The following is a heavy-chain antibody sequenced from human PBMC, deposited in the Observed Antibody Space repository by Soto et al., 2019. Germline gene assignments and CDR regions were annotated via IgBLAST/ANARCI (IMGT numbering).Heavy chain of an antibody. V-gene: IGHV4-59*08. Sequence: SETLCLTCSVSGGSIGRYYWSWIRQPPGKGLEWIGYIYYSGSTNYNPSLKSRVTISVDTSKNQFSLKLSSVTAADTAVYYCANGDPYRGQGTLVIVS. CDR2: IYYSGST. D-gene: IGHD2-8*01. CDR1: GGSIGRYY. J-gene: IGHJ4*02. CDR3: ANGDPY.